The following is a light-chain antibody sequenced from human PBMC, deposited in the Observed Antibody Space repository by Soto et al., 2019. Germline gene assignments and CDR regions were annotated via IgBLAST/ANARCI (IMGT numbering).Light chain of an antibody. J-gene: IGKJ1*01. Sequence: DIPMTQSPSTLSASVGDRVIITCRAGRSILSRLAWYQQKPGKAPKVLIYDASTLEGGVPSSFSGSGSGTEFTLTISSLQHDDFANYCWQQYHSYKSFGQGTKVEIK. V-gene: IGKV1-5*01. CDR3: QQYHSYKS. CDR1: RSILSR. CDR2: DAS.